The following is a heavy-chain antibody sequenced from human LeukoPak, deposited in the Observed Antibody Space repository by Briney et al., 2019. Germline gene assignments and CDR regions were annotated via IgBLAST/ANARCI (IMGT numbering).Heavy chain of an antibody. J-gene: IGHJ6*02. V-gene: IGHV4-4*02. CDR2: IYHSGST. CDR3: ARDLAQWLVPEETAYYYGMDV. CDR1: GGSISSSNW. D-gene: IGHD6-19*01. Sequence: PSETLSLTCAVSGGSISSSNWWSWVRQPPGKGLEWIGEIYHSGSTNYNPSLKSRVTISVDKSKNQFSLKLSSVTAADTAVYYCARDLAQWLVPEETAYYYGMDVWGQGTTVTVSS.